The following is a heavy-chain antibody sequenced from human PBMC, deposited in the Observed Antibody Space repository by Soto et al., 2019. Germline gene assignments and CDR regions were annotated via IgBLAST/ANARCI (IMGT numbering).Heavy chain of an antibody. J-gene: IGHJ4*02. CDR3: ARDSRAASGTDY. CDR2: IIPIFGTT. Sequence: QVQLVQSGAEVKKPGSSVKVSCKASGGTFSSYTLAWVRQAPGQGLEWMGEIIPIFGTTNYVQKFQGRVTITADVSTNTAYMELSSLRSEDTAMYYCARDSRAASGTDYWGQGTRVTVSS. D-gene: IGHD1-26*01. CDR1: GGTFSSYT. V-gene: IGHV1-69*01.